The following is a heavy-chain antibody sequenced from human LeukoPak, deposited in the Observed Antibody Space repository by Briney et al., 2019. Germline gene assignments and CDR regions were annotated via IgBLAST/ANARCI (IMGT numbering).Heavy chain of an antibody. Sequence: PGGSLRLSCAASGFTFSSYEMNWVRQAPGKGLEWVAFIPYDGSNKYYADSVKGRFTVSRDNSKNTLYLQMNSLRPEDTAVYFCARDGVYCSTTTCYYRGYTSTAGDYWGQGTLVTVSS. V-gene: IGHV3-30*02. D-gene: IGHD2-2*01. J-gene: IGHJ4*02. CDR3: ARDGVYCSTTTCYYRGYTSTAGDY. CDR1: GFTFSSYE. CDR2: IPYDGSNK.